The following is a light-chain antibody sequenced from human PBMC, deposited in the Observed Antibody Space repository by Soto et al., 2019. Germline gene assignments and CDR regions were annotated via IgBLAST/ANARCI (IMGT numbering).Light chain of an antibody. CDR2: GAS. CDR1: ESVSTNY. CDR3: QQYGSVPLT. J-gene: IGKJ4*01. Sequence: EIVLTQSPGTRSLSPGERATLSCRVSESVSTNYLAWYQQKPGQAPRLLISGASSRATGIPDRFSGSGSGADFTLTINRLEPEDFAVYYCQQYGSVPLTFGGGTKVEIK. V-gene: IGKV3-20*01.